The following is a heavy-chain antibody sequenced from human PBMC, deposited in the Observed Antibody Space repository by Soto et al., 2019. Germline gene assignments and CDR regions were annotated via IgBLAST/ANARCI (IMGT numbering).Heavy chain of an antibody. Sequence: ASVKVSCKASGYTFTSYAMHWVRQAPGQSLEWMGWINAGNGNTKYSQRFQGRVTITRDTSASTAYMDLSSLRSEDTAVYYCARDRVESGYPEYFQHWGQGTLVTVSS. CDR3: ARDRVESGYPEYFQH. V-gene: IGHV1-3*01. J-gene: IGHJ1*01. CDR1: GYTFTSYA. D-gene: IGHD3-22*01. CDR2: INAGNGNT.